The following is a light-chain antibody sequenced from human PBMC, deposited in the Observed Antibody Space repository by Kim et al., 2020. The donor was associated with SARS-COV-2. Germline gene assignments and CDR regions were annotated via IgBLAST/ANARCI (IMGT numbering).Light chain of an antibody. J-gene: IGLJ2*01. V-gene: IGLV3-21*04. CDR2: YDS. CDR3: QVWDSSTDHRVV. CDR1: SIGSKS. Sequence: SYELTQPPSVSVAPGKTARVSCGGNSIGSKSVPWYQQKSGQAPVLVTYYDSDRPSGIPERFSGSNAGNTATLTISRVEAGDEADYCCQVWDSSTDHRVVFGGGPKVTVL.